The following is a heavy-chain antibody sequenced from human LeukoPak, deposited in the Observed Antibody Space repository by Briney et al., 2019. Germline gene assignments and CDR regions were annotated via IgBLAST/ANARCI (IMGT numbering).Heavy chain of an antibody. CDR2: ISSSSSYI. CDR1: GFTFSSYW. V-gene: IGHV3-21*01. Sequence: PGGSLRLSCVVSGFTFSSYWMHWVRQAPGKGLEWVSSISSSSSYIYYADSVKGRFTISRDNAKNSLYLQMNSLRAEDTAVYYCARSVPAGTIFGVVRVLFDYWGQGTLVTVSS. D-gene: IGHD3-3*01. J-gene: IGHJ4*02. CDR3: ARSVPAGTIFGVVRVLFDY.